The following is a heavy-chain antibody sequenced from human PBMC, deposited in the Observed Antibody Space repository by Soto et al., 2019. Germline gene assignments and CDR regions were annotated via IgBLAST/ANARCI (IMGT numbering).Heavy chain of an antibody. CDR3: ARSSGADFFYYGMDV. J-gene: IGHJ6*02. Sequence: QVELQESCPGLVKPSETLSLTCSVSGASITSHYWNWIRQSAGEGLQWIGRVYARGATNYNPSLKSRVTISGDTSKTQFALQLTSVTAAYTAVYYCARSSGADFFYYGMDVWGHGTTVTVS. CDR1: GASITSHY. D-gene: IGHD6-6*01. V-gene: IGHV4-4*07. CDR2: VYARGAT.